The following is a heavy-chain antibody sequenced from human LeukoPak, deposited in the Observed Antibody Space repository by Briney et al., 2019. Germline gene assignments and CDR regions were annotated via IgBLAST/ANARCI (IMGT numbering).Heavy chain of an antibody. CDR3: ARGYYFDNSGYYARDP. V-gene: IGHV1-46*01. CDR1: NYTFPSYG. J-gene: IGHJ5*02. CDR2: INPSGGRT. Sequence: ASAKVSCKAYNYTFPSYGISWVRQAPGQGLEWMGIINPSGGRTSYAQKFQGRVTMTRDTSTSTVYMELSSLRSEDTAVYYCARGYYFDNSGYYARDPWGQGTLVTVSS. D-gene: IGHD3-22*01.